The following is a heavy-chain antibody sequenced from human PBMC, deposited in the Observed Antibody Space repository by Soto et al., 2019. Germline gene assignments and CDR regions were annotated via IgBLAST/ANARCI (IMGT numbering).Heavy chain of an antibody. CDR2: IYTSGST. V-gene: IGHV4-4*07. J-gene: IGHJ6*02. D-gene: IGHD1-26*01. CDR1: GGSIRSYY. CDR3: AREGASGFGMDV. Sequence: SETLSLTCPVSGGSIRSYYWSWIRQPAGKPLEWIGRIYTSGSTNYNPSLKSRVTMSVDTSKNQFSLNLSSVTAADTAVYYCAREGASGFGMDVWGQGTTVTVSS.